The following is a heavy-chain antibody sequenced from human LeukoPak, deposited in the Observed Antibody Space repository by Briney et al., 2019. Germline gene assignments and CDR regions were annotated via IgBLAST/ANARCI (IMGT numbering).Heavy chain of an antibody. V-gene: IGHV1-69*04. D-gene: IGHD3-3*01. CDR2: IIPILGIA. J-gene: IGHJ4*03. CDR3: ARAGHYDFYPGADDY. Sequence: SVKVSCKASGGTFTRYAISGVRQAPGQGLEWMGRIIPILGIANYAQKFQGRVTITAEKSTSTAYMELNRLRVEDTAVYFCARAGHYDFYPGADDYWGQGTLVTVSS. CDR1: GGTFTRYA.